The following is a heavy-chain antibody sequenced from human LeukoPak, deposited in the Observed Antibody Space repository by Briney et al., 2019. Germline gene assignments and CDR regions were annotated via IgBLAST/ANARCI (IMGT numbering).Heavy chain of an antibody. D-gene: IGHD3-22*01. J-gene: IGHJ5*02. V-gene: IGHV3-48*01. CDR2: ISSSSSTI. CDR1: GFTFSSYS. Sequence: PGGSLRLSCAASGFTFSSYSMNWVRQAPGKGLEWVSYISSSSSTIYYADSVKGRFTISRDNAKNSLYLQMNSLRAEDTAVYYCARDSQYYYDSSGYYGVAPGGRETLVPVP. CDR3: ARDSQYYYDSSGYYGVAP.